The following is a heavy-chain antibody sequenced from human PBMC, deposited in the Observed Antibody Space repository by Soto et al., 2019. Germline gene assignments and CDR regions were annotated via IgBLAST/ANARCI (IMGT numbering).Heavy chain of an antibody. Sequence: SETLSLTCAVYGGSFSGYFWSWIRQPPGKGLEWIGEINHSGSTNYNPSLESRVTISVDKSKNQFSLKLMSLSAADTAVYYCGRLTDYGDYVGTTYYFDYWGQGTLVTVSS. V-gene: IGHV4-34*01. CDR2: INHSGST. CDR1: GGSFSGYF. D-gene: IGHD4-17*01. CDR3: GRLTDYGDYVGTTYYFDY. J-gene: IGHJ4*02.